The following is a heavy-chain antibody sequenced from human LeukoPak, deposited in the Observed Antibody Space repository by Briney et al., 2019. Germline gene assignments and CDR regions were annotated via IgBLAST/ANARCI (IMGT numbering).Heavy chain of an antibody. CDR3: AREGSTTVVTQYYYYMDV. V-gene: IGHV3-7*01. CDR2: IKQDGSEK. D-gene: IGHD4-23*01. J-gene: IGHJ6*03. CDR1: GFTFSNYA. Sequence: RPGGSLRLSCAASGFTFSNYAMHWVRQAPGKGLEWVANIKQDGSEKYYVDSVKGRFTISRDNAKNSLYLQMNSLRAEDTAVYYCAREGSTTVVTQYYYYMDVWGKGTTVTVSS.